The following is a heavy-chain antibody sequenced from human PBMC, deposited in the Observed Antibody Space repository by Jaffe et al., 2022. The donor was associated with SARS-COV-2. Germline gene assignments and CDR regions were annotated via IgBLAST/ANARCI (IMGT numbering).Heavy chain of an antibody. Sequence: QVQLVQSGAEVKKPGASVKVSCKASGFTFTSYYMDWVRQAPGQGLEWMGIINPSGDGTSYAQKFQGRVTMTRDTSTSTVYMELSSLRSEDTAVYYCARGSPYIAPAGHGDYFEYWGQGTLVTVSS. D-gene: IGHD6-13*01. J-gene: IGHJ4*02. CDR2: INPSGDGT. V-gene: IGHV1-46*01. CDR1: GFTFTSYY. CDR3: ARGSPYIAPAGHGDYFEY.